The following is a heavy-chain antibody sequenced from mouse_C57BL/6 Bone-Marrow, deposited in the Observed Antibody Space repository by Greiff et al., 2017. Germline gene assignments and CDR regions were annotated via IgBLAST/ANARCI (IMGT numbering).Heavy chain of an antibody. Sequence: VQLKESGGGLVKPGGSLKLSCAASGFTFSDYGMHWVRQAPEKGLEWVAYISSGSSTIYYADTVKGRFTISRDNAKNTLFLQMTSLRSEDTAMYYCAKTDGSSYGYFDVWGTGTTVTVSS. CDR1: GFTFSDYG. CDR3: AKTDGSSYGYFDV. V-gene: IGHV5-17*01. CDR2: ISSGSSTI. D-gene: IGHD1-1*01. J-gene: IGHJ1*03.